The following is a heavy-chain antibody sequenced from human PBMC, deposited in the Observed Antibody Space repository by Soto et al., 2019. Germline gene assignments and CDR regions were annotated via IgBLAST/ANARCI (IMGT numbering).Heavy chain of an antibody. CDR2: INHSGST. D-gene: IGHD3-10*01. CDR1: GGSFSSYY. V-gene: IGHV4-34*01. J-gene: IGHJ6*02. Sequence: SETLSLTCAVYGGSFSSYYWSWIRQPPGKGLEWIGEINHSGSTNYNPSLKSRVTISVDTSNNHFSLKLSSVTAADTAIYYCARVPGVRGEIVPRYYYYGMDVWGQGTTVT. CDR3: ARVPGVRGEIVPRYYYYGMDV.